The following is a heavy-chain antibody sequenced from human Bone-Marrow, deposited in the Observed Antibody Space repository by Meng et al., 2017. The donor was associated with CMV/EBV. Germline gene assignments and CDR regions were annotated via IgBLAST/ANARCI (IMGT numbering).Heavy chain of an antibody. D-gene: IGHD2-2*01. Sequence: ASVKVSCKASGYTFTGYYMHWVRQAPGQGLEWMGWINPNSGGTNYAQKFQGRVTMTRDTSISTAYMELSRLRSDDTAVYYCAREDIVVVPAAMGGAYYYYGMDVWGQGTTVTVSS. V-gene: IGHV1-2*02. CDR2: INPNSGGT. CDR3: AREDIVVVPAAMGGAYYYYGMDV. CDR1: GYTFTGYY. J-gene: IGHJ6*02.